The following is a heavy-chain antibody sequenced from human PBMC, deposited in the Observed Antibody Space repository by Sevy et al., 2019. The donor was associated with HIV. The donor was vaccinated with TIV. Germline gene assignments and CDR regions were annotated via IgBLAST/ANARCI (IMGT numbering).Heavy chain of an antibody. CDR2: INHSGST. V-gene: IGHV4-34*01. D-gene: IGHD6-13*01. CDR1: GGSFSGYY. CDR3: ARGKAIAAAASTAYYYYGMDV. J-gene: IGHJ6*02. Sequence: SETLSLTCAVYGGSFSGYYWSWIRQPPGKGLEWIGEINHSGSTNYNPSLKSRVTISIETSKNQLSLKLSSVTAADTAVYYCARGKAIAAAASTAYYYYGMDVWGQGTTVTVSS.